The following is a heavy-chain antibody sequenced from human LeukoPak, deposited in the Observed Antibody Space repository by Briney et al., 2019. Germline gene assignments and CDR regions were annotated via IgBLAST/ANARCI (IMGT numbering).Heavy chain of an antibody. D-gene: IGHD3/OR15-3a*01. Sequence: GGSLRLSCAASGFTFSSYSMNWVRQAPGKGLEWVSYISSSSSTIYYADSVKGRFTISRDNAKNSLYLQMNSLRAEDTAVYYCARRGGLGQLHWGQGTLVTVSS. CDR2: ISSSSSTI. CDR1: GFTFSSYS. J-gene: IGHJ4*02. CDR3: ARRGGLGQLH. V-gene: IGHV3-48*04.